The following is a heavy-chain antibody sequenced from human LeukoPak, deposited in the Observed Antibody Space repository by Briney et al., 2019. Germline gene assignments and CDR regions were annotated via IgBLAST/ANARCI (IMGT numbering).Heavy chain of an antibody. D-gene: IGHD4-23*01. CDR3: AKDREENGRWDALDI. CDR1: GFTFSNYA. J-gene: IGHJ3*02. Sequence: GGSLRLSCAASGFTFSNYAMTWVRQAPGRGLEWVSTIGNSGSNYYADSVKGRFTISRDTPKNTLYLQINSMRAEDTALYYCAKDREENGRWDALDISGQGTVVTVSS. CDR2: IGNSGSN. V-gene: IGHV3-23*01.